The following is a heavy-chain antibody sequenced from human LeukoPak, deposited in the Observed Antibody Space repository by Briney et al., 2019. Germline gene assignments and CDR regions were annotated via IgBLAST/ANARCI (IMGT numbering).Heavy chain of an antibody. CDR3: ARGGIAAAGYYFDY. D-gene: IGHD6-13*01. J-gene: IGHJ4*02. Sequence: GGSLRLSCAASGFTFSSYSMNWVRQAPGKGLEWVSSISSSSSYIYYADSVKGRFTISRDNAKNSLYLQMNSLRAEDTAVYYCARGGIAAAGYYFDYWGQGTLVTVSS. CDR1: GFTFSSYS. V-gene: IGHV3-21*01. CDR2: ISSSSSYI.